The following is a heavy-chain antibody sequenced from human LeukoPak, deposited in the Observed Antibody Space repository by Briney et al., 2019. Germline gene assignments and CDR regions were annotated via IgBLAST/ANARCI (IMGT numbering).Heavy chain of an antibody. CDR2: IKNKTDGGTTDYAAPDGGTT. V-gene: IGHV3-15*05. CDR1: GFTFSNAW. Sequence: GGSLRLSCAASGFTFSNAWMSWVRQAPGKGLEWVGRIKNKTDGGTTDYAAPDGGTTDYAAPVRGRFTISRDNAKNTLYLHMNSLRAEDTAVYYCARDRDCSSTSCIIPALFDYWGQGALVTVSS. CDR3: ARDRDCSSTSCIIPALFDY. J-gene: IGHJ4*02. D-gene: IGHD2-2*01.